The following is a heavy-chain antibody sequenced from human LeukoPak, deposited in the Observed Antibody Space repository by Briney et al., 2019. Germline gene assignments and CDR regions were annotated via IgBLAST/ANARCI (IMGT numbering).Heavy chain of an antibody. D-gene: IGHD2-15*01. CDR3: ARDAGYCTGGSCWYFDH. Sequence: GASVTVSCKASGYTFTDYYMHWVRQAPGQGLEWMGWTNLNSGGTNFAQRFQGRVTMTRDTSISTAYMDLSRLISDDTAVYYCARDAGYCTGGSCWYFDHWGQGTLVTVSS. V-gene: IGHV1-2*02. CDR1: GYTFTDYY. J-gene: IGHJ4*02. CDR2: TNLNSGGT.